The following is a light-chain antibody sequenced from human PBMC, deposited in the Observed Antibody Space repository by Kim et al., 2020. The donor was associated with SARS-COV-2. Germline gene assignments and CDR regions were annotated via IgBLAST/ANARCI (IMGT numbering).Light chain of an antibody. CDR3: QSYDSSVPWV. J-gene: IGLJ3*02. CDR2: ENN. CDR1: SGGIASNY. V-gene: IGLV6-57*01. Sequence: TVTVSCTRGSGGIASNYVQWYQQRPGSSPTTVIYENNQRPSGVPDRFSGSIDSSSNSASLTISGLKTEDEADYYCQSYDSSVPWVFGGGTQLTVL.